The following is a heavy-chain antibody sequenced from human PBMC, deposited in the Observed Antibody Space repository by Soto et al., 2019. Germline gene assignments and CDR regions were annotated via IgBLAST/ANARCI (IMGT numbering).Heavy chain of an antibody. D-gene: IGHD3-16*02. V-gene: IGHV3-48*01. CDR2: ISSSSSTI. CDR3: ARDSPPDYDYIWGSYRVGFDY. CDR1: GFTFSSYI. Sequence: GGSLRLSCAASGFTFSSYIMNWVRQAPGKGLEWVSYISSSSSTIYYADSVKGRFTISRDNAKNSLYLQMNSLRAEDTAVYYCARDSPPDYDYIWGSYRVGFDYWGQGTLVTVSS. J-gene: IGHJ4*02.